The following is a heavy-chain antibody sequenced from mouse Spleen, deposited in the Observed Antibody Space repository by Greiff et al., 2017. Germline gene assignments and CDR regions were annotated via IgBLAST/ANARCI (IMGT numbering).Heavy chain of an antibody. J-gene: IGHJ1*01. CDR2: INPYNGGT. Sequence: VQLKQSGPVLVKPGASVKMSCKASGYTFTDYYMNWVKQSHGKSLEWIGVINPYNGGTSYNQKFKGKATLTVDKSSSTAYMELNSLTSEDSAVYYCARGGYYAGDFDVWGAGTTVTVSS. CDR1: GYTFTDYY. CDR3: ARGGYYAGDFDV. D-gene: IGHD2-3*01. V-gene: IGHV1-19*01.